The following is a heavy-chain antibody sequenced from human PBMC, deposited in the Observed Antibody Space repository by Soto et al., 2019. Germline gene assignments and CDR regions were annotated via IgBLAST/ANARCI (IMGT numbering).Heavy chain of an antibody. D-gene: IGHD3-16*01. J-gene: IGHJ6*02. CDR1: GYTFTTYS. Sequence: ASVKVSFKASGYTFTTYSMHWVRQAPGQRLEWMGWSNAANGYTEYSQDLQGRVTITRDTSANTAYMELSSLRSEDMAVYYCARDGGSGMDVWGQGTTVTVSS. CDR2: SNAANGYT. V-gene: IGHV1-3*02. CDR3: ARDGGSGMDV.